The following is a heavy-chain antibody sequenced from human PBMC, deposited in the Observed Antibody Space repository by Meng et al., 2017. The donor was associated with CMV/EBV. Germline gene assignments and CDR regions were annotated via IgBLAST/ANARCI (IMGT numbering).Heavy chain of an antibody. J-gene: IGHJ6*02. Sequence: ASVKVSCKASGYTFTSYYMHWVRQAPGQGLEWMGIINPSGGSTSYAQKFQGRVTMTRDTSTSTVYMELSSLRSEDTAVSYCARGRELRYFDSCPYGMDVWGQGTTVTVSS. CDR3: ARGRELRYFDSCPYGMDV. V-gene: IGHV1-46*01. D-gene: IGHD3-9*01. CDR1: GYTFTSYY. CDR2: INPSGGST.